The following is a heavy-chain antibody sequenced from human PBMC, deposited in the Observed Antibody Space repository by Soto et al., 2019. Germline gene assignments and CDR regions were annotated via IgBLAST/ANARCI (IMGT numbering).Heavy chain of an antibody. Sequence: PSETLCLPCTVSGGSISSYYWSWIRQPPGKGLEWIGYIYYSGSTNYNPSLKSRVTISVDTSKNQFSLKLSSVTAADTAVYYCACYPLLALFSRTSCEPRYFDYWGQGTLVTRSS. CDR1: GGSISSYY. V-gene: IGHV4-59*01. D-gene: IGHD2-2*01. CDR3: ACYPLLALFSRTSCEPRYFDY. CDR2: IYYSGST. J-gene: IGHJ4*02.